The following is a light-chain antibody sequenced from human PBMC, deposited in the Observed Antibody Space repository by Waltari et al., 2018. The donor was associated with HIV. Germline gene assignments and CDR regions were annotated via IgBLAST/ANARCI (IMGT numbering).Light chain of an antibody. V-gene: IGKV3-11*01. Sequence: VLTQSPVTLSLSPGQRATLSCRANQSLNNYLAWYQQKPGQAPRLLIYDASNRATGIPARFSGSGSGTDFTLTISNLEPEDFAVYFCQQYDNWPLITLGSGTKVDV. CDR1: QSLNNY. J-gene: IGKJ3*01. CDR2: DAS. CDR3: QQYDNWPLIT.